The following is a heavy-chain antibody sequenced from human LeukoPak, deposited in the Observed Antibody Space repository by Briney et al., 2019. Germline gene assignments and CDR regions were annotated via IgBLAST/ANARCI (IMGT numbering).Heavy chain of an antibody. V-gene: IGHV7-4-1*02. CDR2: INTNTGNP. D-gene: IGHD2-8*01. J-gene: IGHJ4*02. Sequence: GASVKVSCKASGYTFTNYAMNWVRQAPGQGLEWMGWINTNTGNPTYAQGFTGRFVFSLDTSVSTAYLQISSLKAEDTAVYYCAGGLPYCTNGVCPFDYWGQGTLVTVSS. CDR3: AGGLPYCTNGVCPFDY. CDR1: GYTFTNYA.